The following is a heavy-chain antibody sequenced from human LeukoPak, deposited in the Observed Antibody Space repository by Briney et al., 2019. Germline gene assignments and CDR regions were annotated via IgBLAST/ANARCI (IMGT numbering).Heavy chain of an antibody. CDR1: GFTFNNYA. V-gene: IGHV3-23*01. Sequence: PGGSLRLSCAASGFTFNNYAMSWVRQTPGQGLQWVSGINDVGATFYADYVKGRFTISRDNSKNTLYLQMNSLRAEDSAIYYCVKDHCSTTRCIAGFDFWGQGTLVTVSS. CDR3: VKDHCSTTRCIAGFDF. CDR2: INDVGAT. J-gene: IGHJ4*02. D-gene: IGHD2-2*01.